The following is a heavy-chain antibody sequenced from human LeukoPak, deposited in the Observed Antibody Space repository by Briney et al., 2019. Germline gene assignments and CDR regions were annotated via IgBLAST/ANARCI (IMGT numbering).Heavy chain of an antibody. Sequence: EASVKVSRKASGYTFTSYYIHWVRQAPGQGLEWMGLINPSGGSARYAEKFKGRVTMTRDTSTSTVYMELSSLRSEDTAVYYCARDSSGKGTWYFDLWGRGTLVTVSS. CDR2: INPSGGSA. V-gene: IGHV1-46*01. J-gene: IGHJ2*01. CDR3: ARDSSGKGTWYFDL. D-gene: IGHD2-15*01. CDR1: GYTFTSYY.